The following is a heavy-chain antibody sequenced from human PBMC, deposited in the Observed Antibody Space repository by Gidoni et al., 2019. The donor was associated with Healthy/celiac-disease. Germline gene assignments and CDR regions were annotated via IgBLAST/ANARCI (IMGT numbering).Heavy chain of an antibody. Sequence: QLQLHQWGAGPLKLSATLSLTSAVHGGSFSGLSWSWIRRPPGKGLEWIGEINHSGTTTYNPSLKSRVTISVDTSKNQFSLKLSSVTAADTAVYYCARGLVDTAMERNYYYGMDVWGQGTTVTVSS. V-gene: IGHV4-34*01. D-gene: IGHD5-18*01. CDR2: INHSGTT. J-gene: IGHJ6*02. CDR3: ARGLVDTAMERNYYYGMDV. CDR1: GGSFSGLS.